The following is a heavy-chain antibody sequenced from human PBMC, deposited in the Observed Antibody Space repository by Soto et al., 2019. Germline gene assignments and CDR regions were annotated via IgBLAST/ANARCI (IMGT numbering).Heavy chain of an antibody. D-gene: IGHD3-3*01. CDR3: ARARITIFGVVTSVYYYGMDV. CDR1: GGTFSSYA. CDR2: IIPIFGTA. Sequence: SVKVSCKASGGTFSSYAISWVRQAPGQGLEWMGGIIPIFGTANYAQKFQGRVTITADESTSTAYMELSSLRSEDTAVYYCARARITIFGVVTSVYYYGMDVWGQGTTVTVSS. J-gene: IGHJ6*02. V-gene: IGHV1-69*13.